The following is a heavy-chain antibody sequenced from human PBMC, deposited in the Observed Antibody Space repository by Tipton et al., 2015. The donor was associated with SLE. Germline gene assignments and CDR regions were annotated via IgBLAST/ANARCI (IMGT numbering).Heavy chain of an antibody. J-gene: IGHJ4*02. Sequence: TLSLTCTVSGGSINSGGYYWNWIRQHPGKGLEWIGYIYYSGSTYYNPSLMSRLTISLDTSKNQFSLKLTSVSAADTAVYYCARSRPFFYDSTGWGFDYWGQGTLASVSS. CDR3: ARSRPFFYDSTGWGFDY. CDR2: IYYSGST. CDR1: GGSINSGGYY. V-gene: IGHV4-31*03. D-gene: IGHD3-22*01.